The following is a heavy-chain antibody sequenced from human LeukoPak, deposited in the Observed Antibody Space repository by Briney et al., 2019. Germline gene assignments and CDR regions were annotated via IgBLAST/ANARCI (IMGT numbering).Heavy chain of an antibody. J-gene: IGHJ4*02. D-gene: IGHD1-26*01. CDR2: ISAYNGNT. V-gene: IGHV1-18*01. CDR1: GYTFTSYG. Sequence: ASVKVSCKASGYTFTSYGISWVRQAPGQGLEWMGWISAYNGNTNYAQKLQGRVTMTTDTSTSTAYMELRGLRSDDTAVYYCARERSSGSYLGNAFDYWGQGTLVTVSS. CDR3: ARERSSGSYLGNAFDY.